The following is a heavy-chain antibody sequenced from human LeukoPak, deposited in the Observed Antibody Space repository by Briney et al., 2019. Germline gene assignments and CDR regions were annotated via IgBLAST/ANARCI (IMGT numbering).Heavy chain of an antibody. D-gene: IGHD2-2*01. CDR1: GYTFTGYY. CDR2: INPNSGGT. V-gene: IGHV1-2*02. Sequence: ASVKVSCKASGYTFTGYYMHWVRQAPGQGLEWMGWINPNSGGTNYAQKFQGGVTMTRDTSISTAYMELSRLRSDDTAVYYCARGGHIVVVPAAMDYWGQGTLVTVSS. CDR3: ARGGHIVVVPAAMDY. J-gene: IGHJ4*02.